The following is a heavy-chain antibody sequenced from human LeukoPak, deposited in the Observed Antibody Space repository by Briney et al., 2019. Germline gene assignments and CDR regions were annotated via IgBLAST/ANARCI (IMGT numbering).Heavy chain of an antibody. Sequence: GASVKVPCKASGYTFTGYYMHWVRQAPGQGLEWVGWINPNSGGTYYAQKFQGRVTMTRDTSISTAYMELSRLRSDDTAVYYCARARESYSFDYWGQGTLVTVSS. J-gene: IGHJ4*02. CDR3: ARARESYSFDY. CDR2: INPNSGGT. CDR1: GYTFTGYY. D-gene: IGHD1-26*01. V-gene: IGHV1-2*02.